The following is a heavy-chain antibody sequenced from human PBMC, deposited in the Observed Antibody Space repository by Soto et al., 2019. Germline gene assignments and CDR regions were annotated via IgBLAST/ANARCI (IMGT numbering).Heavy chain of an antibody. D-gene: IGHD3-3*01. CDR3: ARERVYEFWSGGYYYYGMDV. CDR2: TYYRSKWYN. V-gene: IGHV6-1*01. CDR1: GGSVCSNSAA. Sequence: QTFSLTCAISGGSVCSNSAAWNWIRQSPSRGLEWLGRTYYRSKWYNDYAVSVKSRITINTGTSKNQFSLQLNSVTPEDTAVYYCARERVYEFWSGGYYYYGMDVWGQGTTVTVSS. J-gene: IGHJ6*02.